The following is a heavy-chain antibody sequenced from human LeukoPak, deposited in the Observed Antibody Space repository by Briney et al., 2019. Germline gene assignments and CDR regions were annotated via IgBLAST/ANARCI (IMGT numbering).Heavy chain of an antibody. V-gene: IGHV1-69*05. D-gene: IGHD5-12*01. CDR2: IIPIFGTA. CDR3: ARDPPGAWGGYDQYYDYYMDV. J-gene: IGHJ6*03. CDR1: GYTFTGYY. Sequence: SVKVSCKPSGYTFTGYYMHSVRQAPGQGLEWMGRIIPIFGTATYAQKFQGRVTITTDESTSTAYMELSSLRSEDTAVHYCARDPPGAWGGYDQYYDYYMDVWGKGTTVTASS.